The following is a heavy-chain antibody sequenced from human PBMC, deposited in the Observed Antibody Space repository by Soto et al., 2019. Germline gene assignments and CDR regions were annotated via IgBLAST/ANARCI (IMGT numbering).Heavy chain of an antibody. CDR2: ISARGGSS. D-gene: IGHD5-12*01. CDR1: GFSFNSYA. Sequence: EVQLLESGGGLVQPGGSLRLACAASGFSFNSYAMVRVRQAPGKGLEWVSVISARGGSSYFADSVKGRFTISRDNSKNVLSLEMNNLRAEDTAKYFCAKGSIEYSASVDRWGQGTLVLVSS. V-gene: IGHV3-23*01. J-gene: IGHJ5*02. CDR3: AKGSIEYSASVDR.